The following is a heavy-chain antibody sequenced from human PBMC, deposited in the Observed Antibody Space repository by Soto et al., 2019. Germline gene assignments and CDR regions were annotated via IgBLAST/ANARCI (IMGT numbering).Heavy chain of an antibody. CDR1: GGSFSGYY. CDR2: INHSGST. D-gene: IGHD3-10*01. CDR3: ARTGRRGRASDY. Sequence: SETLSLTCAVYGGSFSGYYWSWIRQPPGKWLEWIGEINHSGSTNYNPSLKSRVTISVDTSKNQFSLKLSSVTAADTAVYYCARTGRRGRASDYWGQGXLVTVYS. J-gene: IGHJ4*02. V-gene: IGHV4-34*01.